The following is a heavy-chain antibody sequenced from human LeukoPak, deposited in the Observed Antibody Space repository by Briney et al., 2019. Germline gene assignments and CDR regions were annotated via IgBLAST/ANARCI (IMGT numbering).Heavy chain of an antibody. J-gene: IGHJ4*02. V-gene: IGHV3-23*01. CDR2: ISGSGGST. CDR3: ANSAYYDASGYYREYYFDY. CDR1: GFSFSNYA. Sequence: PGGSLRLSCVSSGFSFSNYAMSWVRQAPGKGLEWVSSISGSGGSTHYADSVKGRFTISRDKTKNTLYLQMNSLRAEDTAVYYCANSAYYDASGYYREYYFDYWGQGTLVTVSS. D-gene: IGHD3-22*01.